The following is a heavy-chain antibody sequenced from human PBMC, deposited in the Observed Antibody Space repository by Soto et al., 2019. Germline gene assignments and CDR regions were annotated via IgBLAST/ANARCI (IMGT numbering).Heavy chain of an antibody. CDR3: ARHGSCSGGSCYASFDY. D-gene: IGHD2-15*01. Sequence: PSETLSLTCTVSGGSISRSYWSWIRQPPGKSLEWIGYIYYSGSTNYNPSLKSRVTISVDTSKNQFSLKLSSVIAADTAVYYCARHGSCSGGSCYASFDYWGQGALVTVSS. CDR2: IYYSGST. CDR1: GGSISRSY. J-gene: IGHJ4*02. V-gene: IGHV4-59*08.